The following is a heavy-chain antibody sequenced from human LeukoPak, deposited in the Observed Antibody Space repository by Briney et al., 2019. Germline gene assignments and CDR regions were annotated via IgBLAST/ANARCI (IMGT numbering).Heavy chain of an antibody. D-gene: IGHD5-24*01. CDR2: IKQDGSEK. CDR1: GFTFSSYG. J-gene: IGHJ3*02. V-gene: IGHV3-7*01. CDR3: AKEMATINGAFDI. Sequence: GGTLRLSCAASGFTFSSYGMSWVRQAPGKGLEWVANIKQDGSEKYYVDSVKGRFTISRDNAKNSLYLQMNSLRAEDTAVYYCAKEMATINGAFDIWGQGTMVTVSS.